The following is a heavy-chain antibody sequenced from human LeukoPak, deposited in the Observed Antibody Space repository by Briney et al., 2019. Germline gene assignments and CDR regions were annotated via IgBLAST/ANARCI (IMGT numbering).Heavy chain of an antibody. CDR3: ARDYGDYGYYFDY. CDR1: GGSISSGSYF. Sequence: PSETLSLTCTVSGGSISSGSYFWSWIRQPAGKGLEWIGRISSSGSTNYSPSLKSRVTISVDTSKNQFSLKLSSVTAADTAVYYCARDYGDYGYYFDYWGQGTLVTVSS. J-gene: IGHJ4*02. V-gene: IGHV4-61*02. CDR2: ISSSGST. D-gene: IGHD4-17*01.